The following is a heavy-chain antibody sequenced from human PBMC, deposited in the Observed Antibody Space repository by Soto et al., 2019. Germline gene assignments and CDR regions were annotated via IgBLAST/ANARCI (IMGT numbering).Heavy chain of an antibody. CDR1: GFTFSSYA. CDR2: ISGSGGST. J-gene: IGHJ4*02. V-gene: IGHV3-23*01. Sequence: EVQLLESGGGLVQPGGSLRLSCAASGFTFSSYAMSWVRQAPGKGLEWVSAISGSGGSTYYADSVKGRFTISRDNSKNTLYLQMNSLRAEDTAVYYCAKAGGDGGWNGPPGGEDYWGQGTLVTVSS. CDR3: AKAGGDGGWNGPPGGEDY. D-gene: IGHD1-1*01.